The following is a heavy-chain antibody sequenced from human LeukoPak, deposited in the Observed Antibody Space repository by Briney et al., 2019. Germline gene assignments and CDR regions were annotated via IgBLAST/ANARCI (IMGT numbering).Heavy chain of an antibody. Sequence: SETLSLTCAVYGGSFSGYYWSWIRQPPGKGLEWIGEINHSGSTNYNPSLKSRVTMSVDTSKNQFSLKLSSVTAADTAVYYCAREVGIAAAGSAGSARIFDYWGQGTLVTVSS. CDR1: GGSFSGYY. CDR2: INHSGST. CDR3: AREVGIAAAGSAGSARIFDY. D-gene: IGHD6-13*01. V-gene: IGHV4-34*01. J-gene: IGHJ4*02.